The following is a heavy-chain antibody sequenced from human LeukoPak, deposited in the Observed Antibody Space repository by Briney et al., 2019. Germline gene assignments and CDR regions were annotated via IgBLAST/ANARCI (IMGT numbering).Heavy chain of an antibody. CDR2: ISSSSSYI. CDR1: GFTFSSYS. Sequence: GGSLRLSCAASGFTFSSYSMNWVRQAPGKGLEWVSSISSSSSYIYYADSVKGRFTISRDNAKNSLYLQMNSLRAEDTAVYYCAKDGEYYDILTGSDYWGQGTLVTVSS. V-gene: IGHV3-21*01. CDR3: AKDGEYYDILTGSDY. J-gene: IGHJ4*02. D-gene: IGHD3-9*01.